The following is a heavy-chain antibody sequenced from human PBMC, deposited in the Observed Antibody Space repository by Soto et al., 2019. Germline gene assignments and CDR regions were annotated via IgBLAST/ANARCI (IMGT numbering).Heavy chain of an antibody. CDR3: AGDAYDYVWRSYHLRDY. V-gene: IGHV3-30*03. Sequence: QVQLVESGGGVVQPGRSLRLSCAASGFTFSSYGMHWVRQAPGKGLEWVAVISYDGSNKYYADSVKGRFTISRDNSKNTLYRQRNSLRAEDTAVYYCAGDAYDYVWRSYHLRDYWGQGTLVTVS. J-gene: IGHJ4*02. CDR2: ISYDGSNK. D-gene: IGHD3-16*01. CDR1: GFTFSSYG.